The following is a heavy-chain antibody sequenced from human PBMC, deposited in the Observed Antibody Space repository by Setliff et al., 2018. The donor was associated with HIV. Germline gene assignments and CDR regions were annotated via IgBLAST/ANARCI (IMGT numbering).Heavy chain of an antibody. CDR2: IYPGDSDT. V-gene: IGHV5-51*01. CDR1: GYSFTNYW. J-gene: IGHJ6*02. CDR3: ARDLPLPGIAVAASMGRDYYYSMDV. Sequence: RGESLKISCKGSGYSFTNYWIGWVRQVPGKGLEWMGIIYPGDSDTRYSPSFHGQVTISADKSISTAYLQWSSLKASDTAMYYCARDLPLPGIAVAASMGRDYYYSMDVWGQGTTVTVSS. D-gene: IGHD6-19*01.